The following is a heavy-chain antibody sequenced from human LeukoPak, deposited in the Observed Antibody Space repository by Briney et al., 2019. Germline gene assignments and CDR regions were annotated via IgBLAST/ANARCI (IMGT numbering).Heavy chain of an antibody. CDR2: IYPGDSDT. CDR1: GSIFTTYW. Sequence: GASLQISSEGSGSIFTTYWIGWGRRLPGKGLEGMGIIYPGDSDTRYSPSFQGQVTISADKSISTAYLQWSSLKASDTAMYYCARTETAMVRDFDYWGQGTLVTVSS. J-gene: IGHJ4*02. CDR3: ARTETAMVRDFDY. D-gene: IGHD5-18*01. V-gene: IGHV5-51*01.